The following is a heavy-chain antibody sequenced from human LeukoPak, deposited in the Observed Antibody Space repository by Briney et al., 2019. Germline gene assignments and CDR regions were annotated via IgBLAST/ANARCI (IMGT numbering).Heavy chain of an antibody. J-gene: IGHJ6*02. CDR1: GYTFTGYY. CDR2: INPNSGGT. CDR3: ARGGTRTVPAAIYYYGMDV. V-gene: IGHV1-2*04. D-gene: IGHD2-2*01. Sequence: ASVKVSCKASGYTFTGYYMHWVRQAPGQGLEWTGWINPNSGGTNYAQKFQGWVTMTRDTSISTAYMELSRLRSDDTAVYYCARGGTRTVPAAIYYYGMDVWGQGTTVTVSS.